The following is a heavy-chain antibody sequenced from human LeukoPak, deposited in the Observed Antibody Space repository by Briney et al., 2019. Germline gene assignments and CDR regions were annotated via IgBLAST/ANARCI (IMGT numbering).Heavy chain of an antibody. D-gene: IGHD5-18*01. CDR1: GFTFSTFS. CDR2: ISSGNDYI. CDR3: AREGTALDN. Sequence: GGSLRLSCAASGFTFSTFSMNWVRQAPGKGLEWVSFISSGNDYIYYADSVKGRFTISRDNAKNSLYLQMNSLRVEDTAVYFCAREGTALDNWGQGTLVTVSS. V-gene: IGHV3-21*01. J-gene: IGHJ4*02.